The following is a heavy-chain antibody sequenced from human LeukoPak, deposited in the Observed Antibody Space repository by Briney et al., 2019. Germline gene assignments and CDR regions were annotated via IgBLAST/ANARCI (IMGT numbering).Heavy chain of an antibody. CDR1: GFTFSSYW. J-gene: IGHJ4*02. CDR3: AREYSSSSGRCFDY. CDR2: INTDGSST. V-gene: IGHV3-74*01. D-gene: IGHD6-6*01. Sequence: GGFLRLSCAASGFTFSSYWMHWVRQAPGKGLVWVSRINTDGSSTTYADSVKGRFTISRDNAKNTLYLQMNSLRADDTAVYYCAREYSSSSGRCFDYWGQGTLV.